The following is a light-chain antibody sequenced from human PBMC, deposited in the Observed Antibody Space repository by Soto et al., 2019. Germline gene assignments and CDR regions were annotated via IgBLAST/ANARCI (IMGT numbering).Light chain of an antibody. CDR2: EVS. J-gene: IGLJ1*01. CDR3: SSYAGSNNSYV. V-gene: IGLV2-8*01. CDR1: SSDFGGYNY. Sequence: LTQPPSASGSPGQSVTISCTGTSSDFGGYNYVSWYQQHPGKAPKLMIYEVSKRPSGVPDRFSGSKSGNTASLTVSGLQAEDDADFYCSSYAGSNNSYVFGTGTKVT.